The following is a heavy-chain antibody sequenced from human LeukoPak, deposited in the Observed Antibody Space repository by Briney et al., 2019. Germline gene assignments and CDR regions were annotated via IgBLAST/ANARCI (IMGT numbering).Heavy chain of an antibody. D-gene: IGHD6-13*01. CDR1: GFTFSDYY. J-gene: IGHJ6*02. Sequence: GGSLRLSCAASGFTFSDYYMSWIRQAPGKGLEWVSYISSSGSTIYYADSVKGRFTISRDNAKNSLYPQMNSLRAEDTAVYYCARAGSSYLLYYYYGMDVWGQGTTVTVSS. V-gene: IGHV3-11*01. CDR2: ISSSGSTI. CDR3: ARAGSSYLLYYYYGMDV.